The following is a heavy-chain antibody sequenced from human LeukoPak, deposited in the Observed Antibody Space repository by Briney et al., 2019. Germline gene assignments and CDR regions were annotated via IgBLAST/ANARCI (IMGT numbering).Heavy chain of an antibody. CDR2: INPSGGST. J-gene: IGHJ5*02. D-gene: IGHD6-19*01. V-gene: IGHV1-46*01. Sequence: AASVKVSCKASGYTFTSYGISWVRQAPGQGLEWMGIINPSGGSTSYAQKFQGRVTMTRDTSTSTVYMELSSLRSEDTAVYYCARDSNTPYSSGSQRAINWFDPWGQGTLVTVSS. CDR3: ARDSNTPYSSGSQRAINWFDP. CDR1: GYTFTSYG.